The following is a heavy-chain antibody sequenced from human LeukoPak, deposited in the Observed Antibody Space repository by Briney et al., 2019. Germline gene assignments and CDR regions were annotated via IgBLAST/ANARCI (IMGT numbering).Heavy chain of an antibody. D-gene: IGHD3-10*01. J-gene: IGHJ4*02. CDR1: GFTFSSYA. Sequence: HPGGSLRLSCAASGFTFSSYAMSWVRQAPGKGLEWVSAISGSGGSTYYADSVKGRFTISRDDSKNTLYLQMNSLRAEDTAVYYCAKVWDAMVQGVSVDYWGQGTLVTVSS. CDR3: AKVWDAMVQGVSVDY. V-gene: IGHV3-23*01. CDR2: ISGSGGST.